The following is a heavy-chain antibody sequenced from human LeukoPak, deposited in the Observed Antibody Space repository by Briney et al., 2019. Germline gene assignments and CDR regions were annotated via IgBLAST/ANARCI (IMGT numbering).Heavy chain of an antibody. CDR1: GGSISSYY. Sequence: SETLSLTCTVSGGSISSYYWSWIRQPPGKGLEWIGYIYYSGSTNYNPSLRSRVTISVDTSKNQFSLKLSSVTAADTAVYYCARRKAYPSYGMDVWGQGTTVTVSS. CDR2: IYYSGST. D-gene: IGHD2-2*01. V-gene: IGHV4-59*01. CDR3: ARRKAYPSYGMDV. J-gene: IGHJ6*02.